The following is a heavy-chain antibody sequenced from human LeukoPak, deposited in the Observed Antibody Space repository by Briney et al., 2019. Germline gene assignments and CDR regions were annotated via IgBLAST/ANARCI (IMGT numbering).Heavy chain of an antibody. CDR1: GGSISSYY. J-gene: IGHJ5*02. D-gene: IGHD3-10*01. V-gene: IGHV4-4*07. CDR3: ARDPEGSGENWFDP. CDR2: IYTSGST. Sequence: PSETLSLTCTVSGGSISSYYWSWIRQPAGKGLEWIGRIYTSGSTNYNPSLKSRVTMSVDTSKNQFSLKLSPVTAADTAVYYCARDPEGSGENWFDPWGQGTLVTVSS.